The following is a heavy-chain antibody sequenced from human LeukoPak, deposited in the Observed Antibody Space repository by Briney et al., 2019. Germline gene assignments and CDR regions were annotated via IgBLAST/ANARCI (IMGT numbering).Heavy chain of an antibody. CDR3: AKRGVVIRVILVGFHKEAYYFDS. CDR2: IWYDGSNK. Sequence: GSLRLSCAASGFTFSSSGMHWVRQAPGKGLEWVSVIWYDGSNKYYADSVKGRFTISRDNSKNTLYLQMNSLRAEDTAVYFCAKRGVVIRVILVGFHKEAYYFDSWGQGALVTVSS. J-gene: IGHJ4*02. D-gene: IGHD3-10*01. CDR1: GFTFSSSG. V-gene: IGHV3-33*06.